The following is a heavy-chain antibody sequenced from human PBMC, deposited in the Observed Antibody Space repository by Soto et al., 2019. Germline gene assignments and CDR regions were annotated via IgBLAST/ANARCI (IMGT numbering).Heavy chain of an antibody. Sequence: EVQLLESGGGLVQPGGSLRLSCAASGFTFSSYAMSWVRQAPGKGLEWVSAISGSGGSTYYADPVKGRFTISRDNSKNTLYLQLNSLRAEDTAVYYCAKAPKINHAFDIWGQGTMVTVSS. CDR3: AKAPKINHAFDI. V-gene: IGHV3-23*01. J-gene: IGHJ3*02. CDR2: ISGSGGST. CDR1: GFTFSSYA.